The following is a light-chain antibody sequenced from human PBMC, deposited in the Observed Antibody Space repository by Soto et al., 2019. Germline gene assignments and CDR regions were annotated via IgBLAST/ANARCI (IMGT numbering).Light chain of an antibody. V-gene: IGLV2-11*01. CDR3: SSYAGSYTVI. CDR1: SSDVGGYNY. Sequence: QSALTQPRSVSGSPGQSVTISCTGTSSDVGGYNYVSWFQQHPDKAPKLMIYDVTKRPSGVPDRFSGSKSGNTASLTISGLQADDEADYYCSSYAGSYTVIFGGGTKLTVL. CDR2: DVT. J-gene: IGLJ2*01.